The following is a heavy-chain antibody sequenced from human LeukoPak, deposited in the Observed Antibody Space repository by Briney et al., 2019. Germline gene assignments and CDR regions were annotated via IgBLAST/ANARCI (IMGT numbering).Heavy chain of an antibody. V-gene: IGHV1-2*02. J-gene: IGHJ4*02. Sequence: ASVKVSCKTSGYTFTAYYTLWVRQAPGQGPEWMGWINPNHGGTNYAQKFQGRVTMTRDTSISAAYMELSRLRSDDTAVYYCARVGGFGELSWGQGTLVTVSS. CDR3: ARVGGFGELS. D-gene: IGHD3-10*01. CDR1: GYTFTAYY. CDR2: INPNHGGT.